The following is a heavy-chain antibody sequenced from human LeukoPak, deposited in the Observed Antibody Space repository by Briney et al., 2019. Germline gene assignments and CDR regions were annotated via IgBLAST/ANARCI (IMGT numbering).Heavy chain of an antibody. J-gene: IGHJ6*03. Sequence: GGSLRLSCAASGFTLSSYAMHWVRQAPGKGLEYVSAISMNGGNTDYANSVKGRFSISRDNSKNTLYLQMGSLRTEDMAVYYCARVGEGRYYQYYYMDVWGKGTTVTVSS. CDR3: ARVGEGRYYQYYYMDV. D-gene: IGHD1-26*01. CDR1: GFTLSSYA. V-gene: IGHV3-64*01. CDR2: ISMNGGNT.